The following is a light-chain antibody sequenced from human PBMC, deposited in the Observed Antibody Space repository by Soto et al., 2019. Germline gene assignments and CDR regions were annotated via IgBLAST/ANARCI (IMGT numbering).Light chain of an antibody. CDR1: QNVDNAY. CDR2: GAS. J-gene: IGKJ2*01. CDR3: QQYGSSPYT. V-gene: IGKV3-20*01. Sequence: DIVLTQSPDTLSLSPGETATLSCRASQNVDNAYVAWYQQRPGQAPRLLIHGASTRATGIPDRFGGSGSGTDFALTVSRLEPEDFAVYYCQQYGSSPYTFGQGTKLEIK.